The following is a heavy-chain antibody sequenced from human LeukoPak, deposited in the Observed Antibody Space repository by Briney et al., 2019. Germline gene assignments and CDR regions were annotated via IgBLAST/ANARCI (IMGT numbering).Heavy chain of an antibody. CDR2: INHSGST. CDR3: AKDYSVYCSSTSCYAGTLDY. J-gene: IGHJ4*02. V-gene: IGHV4-34*01. Sequence: SETLSLTCAVYGGSFSGYYWSWIRQPPGKGLEWIGEINHSGSTNYNPSLKSRVTISVDTSKNQFSLKLSSVTAADTAVYYCAKDYSVYCSSTSCYAGTLDYWGQGTLVTVSS. CDR1: GGSFSGYY. D-gene: IGHD2-2*01.